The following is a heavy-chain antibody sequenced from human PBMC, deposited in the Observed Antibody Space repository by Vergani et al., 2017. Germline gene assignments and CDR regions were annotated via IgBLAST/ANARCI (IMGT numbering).Heavy chain of an antibody. D-gene: IGHD2-15*01. CDR3: ARLIGYCSGGSCYWVYFDY. CDR1: GGTFSSYT. Sequence: QVQLVQSGAEVKKPGSSVKVSCKASGGTFSSYTISWVRQASGQGLEWMGRIIPILGIANYAQKFQGRVTITADKSTSTAYMELSSLRSEDTAVYYCARLIGYCSGGSCYWVYFDYWGQGTLVTVSS. J-gene: IGHJ4*02. CDR2: IIPILGIA. V-gene: IGHV1-69*02.